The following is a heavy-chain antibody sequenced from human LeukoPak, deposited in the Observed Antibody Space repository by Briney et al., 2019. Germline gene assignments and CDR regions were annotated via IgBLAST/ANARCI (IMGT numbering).Heavy chain of an antibody. J-gene: IGHJ4*02. V-gene: IGHV1-18*04. CDR1: GYTLTSYG. CDR3: ARDQNDILTGTGGFDY. D-gene: IGHD3-9*01. CDR2: ISAYNGNT. Sequence: GASVKVSCKASGYTLTSYGISWVRQAPGQGLEGMGWISAYNGNTNYAQKLQGRVTMTTDTSTSTAYMELRSLRSDDTAVYYCARDQNDILTGTGGFDYWGQGTLVTVSS.